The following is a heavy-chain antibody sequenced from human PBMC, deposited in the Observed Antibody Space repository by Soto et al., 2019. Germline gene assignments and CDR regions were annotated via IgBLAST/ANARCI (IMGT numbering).Heavy chain of an antibody. J-gene: IGHJ4*02. CDR2: IYWNDDK. Sequence: QITLKESGPTLVKPTQTLTLTCTYSGFSLRTTGVGVGWIRQPPGKALEWLGIIYWNDDKRHSPSLKNRFTLTSDISKSQVVLTMTNMDPVDTATYYCAHTWGLPFDYWGQGTLVIVSS. V-gene: IGHV2-5*01. D-gene: IGHD3-16*01. CDR1: GFSLRTTGVG. CDR3: AHTWGLPFDY.